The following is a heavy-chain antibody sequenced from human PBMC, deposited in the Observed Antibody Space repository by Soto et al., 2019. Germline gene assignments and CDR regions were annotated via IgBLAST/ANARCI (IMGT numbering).Heavy chain of an antibody. D-gene: IGHD5-12*01. J-gene: IGHJ4*01. V-gene: IGHV3-23*01. CDR3: GEDLYIGLWFCDYCESMDD. CDR2: ISCNGGIT. CDR1: QYSLNRYG. Sequence: GVSLRLSFAAPQYSLNRYGMPYFRQAPEKKLEWVSAISCNGGITYYADSVKGRFTISRDNSKNTLYLQMNSLRAEDTAVYYCGEDLYIGLWFCDYCESMDDWGQGTMVTVSS.